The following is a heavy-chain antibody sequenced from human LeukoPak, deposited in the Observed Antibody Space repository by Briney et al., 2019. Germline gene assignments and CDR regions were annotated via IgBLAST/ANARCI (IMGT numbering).Heavy chain of an antibody. Sequence: PGGSLRLSCAASGFRFSDYLMHWVRQAPGERPMWVSRINTDGSSTSYADSVKGRFTISRDNAKNTLYLQMNSLRAEDTAVYYCARDEYYYDSSGYSWFDPWGQGTLVTVSS. CDR1: GFRFSDYL. D-gene: IGHD3-22*01. V-gene: IGHV3-74*01. J-gene: IGHJ5*02. CDR3: ARDEYYYDSSGYSWFDP. CDR2: INTDGSST.